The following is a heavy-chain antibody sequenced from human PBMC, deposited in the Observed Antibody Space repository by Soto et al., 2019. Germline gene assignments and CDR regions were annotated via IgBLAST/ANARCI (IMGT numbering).Heavy chain of an antibody. J-gene: IGHJ5*02. CDR2: IYPGDSDT. V-gene: IGHV5-51*01. CDR3: ARDQFRLGELSLYRNWFDP. CDR1: GYSFTSYW. D-gene: IGHD3-16*02. Sequence: PGESLKISCKGSGYSFTSYWIGWVRQMPGKGLEWMGIIYPGDSDTRYSPSFQGQVTISADKSISTAYLQWSSLKASDTAMYYCARDQFRLGELSLYRNWFDPWGQGTLVTVSS.